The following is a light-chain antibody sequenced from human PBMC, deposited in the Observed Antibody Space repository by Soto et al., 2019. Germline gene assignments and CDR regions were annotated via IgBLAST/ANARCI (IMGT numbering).Light chain of an antibody. CDR3: QQFNIYPYT. CDR1: QSIGNW. Sequence: DIPMTQSPSTLSASVGDTVTITCRASQSIGNWMAWYQQTPGKDPKLLIYRGSSLQSGVPSRFSGSGSGTEFTLTIVTLQPDDFAIYYCQQFNIYPYTFGRGTTLEIK. V-gene: IGKV1-5*03. CDR2: RGS. J-gene: IGKJ2*01.